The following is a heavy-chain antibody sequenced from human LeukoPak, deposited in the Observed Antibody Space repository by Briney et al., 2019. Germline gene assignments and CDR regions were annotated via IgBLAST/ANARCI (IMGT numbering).Heavy chain of an antibody. V-gene: IGHV3-23*01. J-gene: IGHJ6*03. CDR2: ISVSGNT. CDR3: AKVEMSQYYYYMDV. Sequence: GGSLRLSCAASGFTLSSYAMSWVRQGPGKGLEWVSAISVSGNTYHADSVKGRFTISRDSYKNTLYLQMNSLRAEDAAVYYCAKVEMSQYYYYMDVWGKGTTVTISS. D-gene: IGHD5-24*01. CDR1: GFTLSSYA.